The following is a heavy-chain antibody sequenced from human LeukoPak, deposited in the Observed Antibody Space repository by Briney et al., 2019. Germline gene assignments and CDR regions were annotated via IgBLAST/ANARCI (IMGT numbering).Heavy chain of an antibody. Sequence: ASVKVSCKASGYTFTGYYMHWVRQAPGQGLEWMGWINPNSGGTNYAQKFQGRVTMTRDTPISTAYMELSRPRSDDTAVYYCAREEGGWGSSWYWFDPWGQGTLVTVSS. J-gene: IGHJ5*02. CDR2: INPNSGGT. V-gene: IGHV1-2*02. D-gene: IGHD6-13*01. CDR3: AREEGGWGSSWYWFDP. CDR1: GYTFTGYY.